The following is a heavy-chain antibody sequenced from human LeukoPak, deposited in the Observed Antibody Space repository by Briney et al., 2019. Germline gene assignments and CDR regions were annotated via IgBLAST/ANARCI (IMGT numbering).Heavy chain of an antibody. D-gene: IGHD3-22*01. CDR1: GFTFSSYW. Sequence: PGGSLRLSCAASGFTFSSYWMTWVRQAPGKGLEWVANIKQDGSEKDYVDSVKGRFTISRDNAKNSLYLQMNSLRAEDTAVYYCARERTPYNSDVAFDIWGQGTMVTVSS. J-gene: IGHJ3*02. CDR2: IKQDGSEK. CDR3: ARERTPYNSDVAFDI. V-gene: IGHV3-7*01.